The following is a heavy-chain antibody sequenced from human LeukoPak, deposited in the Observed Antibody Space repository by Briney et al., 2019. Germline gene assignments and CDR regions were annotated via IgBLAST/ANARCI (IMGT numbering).Heavy chain of an antibody. CDR3: ARSITIFGVVQGIRRWFDP. V-gene: IGHV4-34*01. J-gene: IGHJ5*02. CDR2: INDSGST. D-gene: IGHD3-3*01. Sequence: PSETLPLTCAVYGGSFSGYYWSWIRQPPGKGLEWIGKINDSGSTNYNPSLKSRVTISVDTSKNQFSLKLSSVTAADTAVYYCARSITIFGVVQGIRRWFDPWGQGTLVTVSS. CDR1: GGSFSGYY.